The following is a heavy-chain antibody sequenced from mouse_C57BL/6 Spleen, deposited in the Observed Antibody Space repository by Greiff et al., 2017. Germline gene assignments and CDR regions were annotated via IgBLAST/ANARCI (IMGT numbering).Heavy chain of an antibody. V-gene: IGHV1-15*01. Sequence: VQLKQSGAELVRPGASVTLSCKASGYTFTDYEMHWVKQTPVHGLEWIGAIDPETGGTAYNQKFKGKAILTADKSSSTAYMELRSLTSEDSAVYYCTRGTVFAYWGQGTLVTVSA. CDR3: TRGTVFAY. CDR1: GYTFTDYE. J-gene: IGHJ3*01. CDR2: IDPETGGT. D-gene: IGHD1-1*01.